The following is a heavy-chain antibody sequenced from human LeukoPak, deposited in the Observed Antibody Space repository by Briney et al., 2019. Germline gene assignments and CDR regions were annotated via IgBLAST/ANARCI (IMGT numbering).Heavy chain of an antibody. CDR3: AKISSSAESNFDY. D-gene: IGHD6-25*01. CDR2: IWPDGSKK. CDR1: GFTFSTYA. Sequence: PGGSLRLSCAASGFTFSTYAMHWVRHAPGKGLEWVAFIWPDGSKKYYADSVKGRFAISRENSKNTVYLQMNDLRPEDTALYFCAKISSSAESNFDYWGQGTLLTVSS. J-gene: IGHJ4*02. V-gene: IGHV3-30*02.